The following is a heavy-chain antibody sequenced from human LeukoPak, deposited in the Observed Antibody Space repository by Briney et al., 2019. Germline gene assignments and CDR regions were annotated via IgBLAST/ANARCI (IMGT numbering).Heavy chain of an antibody. CDR2: IKQDGSEK. Sequence: GGSLRLSCAASGFTFSSYWMSWVGQAPGKGLEWVANIKQDGSEKYYVDSVKGRFTISRDNAKNSLYLQMNSLRAEDTAVYYCARDLGELSWAFYFDYWGQGTLVTVSS. V-gene: IGHV3-7*03. J-gene: IGHJ4*02. CDR3: ARDLGELSWAFYFDY. D-gene: IGHD3-16*02. CDR1: GFTFSSYW.